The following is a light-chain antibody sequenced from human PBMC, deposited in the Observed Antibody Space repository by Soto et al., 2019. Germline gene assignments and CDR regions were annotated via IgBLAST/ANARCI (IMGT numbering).Light chain of an antibody. J-gene: IGKJ5*01. Sequence: IKMTQSPSSLSASPGDRVTITCRASEGISSYLAWYQQKPEKAPKLLIYAASTLQSGVPSRFSGSGSGTDFTLTISCLQSEDFATYYCQQYYSYPITFGQGTRLEIK. V-gene: IGKV1-8*01. CDR1: EGISSY. CDR3: QQYYSYPIT. CDR2: AAS.